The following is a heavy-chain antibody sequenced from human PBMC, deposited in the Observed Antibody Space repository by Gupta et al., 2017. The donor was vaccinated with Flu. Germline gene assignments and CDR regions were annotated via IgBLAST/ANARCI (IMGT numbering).Heavy chain of an antibody. CDR2: ISYDGSNR. V-gene: IGHV3-33*05. J-gene: IGHJ4*02. D-gene: IGHD2-21*02. Sequence: FSLSSYDMNWVRQAPGEGLEWVAVISYDGSNRYYADSVKGRFTISRDNSKNTLYLQMNSLRDEDTAVYYCARDTVETVWGQGTLVTVSS. CDR1: FSLSSYD. CDR3: ARDTVETV.